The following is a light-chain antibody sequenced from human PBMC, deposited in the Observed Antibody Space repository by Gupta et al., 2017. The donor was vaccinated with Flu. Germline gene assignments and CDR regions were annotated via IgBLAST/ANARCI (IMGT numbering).Light chain of an antibody. CDR3: QQYYSTPLT. CDR1: QSVLYSSNNKNY. CDR2: WAS. V-gene: IGKV4-1*01. Sequence: SLGGRATINCKSSQSVLYSSNNKNYLTWYQQKPGQPPKLLIYWASTRESGVPDRFSGSGSGTDFTLTISSLQAEDVAVYYCQQYYSTPLTFGGGTKVEIK. J-gene: IGKJ4*01.